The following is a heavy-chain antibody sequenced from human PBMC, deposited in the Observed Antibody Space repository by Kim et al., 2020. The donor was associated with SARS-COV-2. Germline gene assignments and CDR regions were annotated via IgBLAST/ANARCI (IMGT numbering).Heavy chain of an antibody. CDR2: ISSNGGST. CDR1: GFTFSSYA. CDR3: VKDLAVAGTFIYYYYYGMDV. Sequence: GGSLRLSCSASGFTFSSYAMHWVRQAPGKGLEYVSAISSNGGSTYYADSVKGRFTISRDNSKNTLYLQMSSLRAEDTAVYYCVKDLAVAGTFIYYYYYGMDVWGQGTTVTVSS. J-gene: IGHJ6*02. D-gene: IGHD6-19*01. V-gene: IGHV3-64D*09.